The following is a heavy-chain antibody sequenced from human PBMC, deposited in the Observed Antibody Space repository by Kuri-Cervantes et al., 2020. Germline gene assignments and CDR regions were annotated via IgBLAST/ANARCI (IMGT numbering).Heavy chain of an antibody. J-gene: IGHJ3*02. V-gene: IGHV1-69*13. D-gene: IGHD3-16*01. Sequence: SVKVSCKASGGTFTNSPFIWVRQAPGQGLEWVGGIIPMFQTAHYAQKFQGRVTITADESTSTAYMELSSLRSEDTAVYYCARGKDLATFDIWGQGTMVTVSS. CDR1: GGTFTNSP. CDR3: ARGKDLATFDI. CDR2: IIPMFQTA.